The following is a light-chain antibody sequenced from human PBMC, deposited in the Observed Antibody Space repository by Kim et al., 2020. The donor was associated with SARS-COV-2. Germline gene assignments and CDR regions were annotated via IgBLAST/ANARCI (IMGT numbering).Light chain of an antibody. Sequence: GQSITISCTGTSSDVGGYNYVSCYQQHPGKAPKLMIYDVSNRPSGVSNRFSGSKSGNTASLTISGLQADDEADYYCSSYTSSSTVVFGGGTQLTVL. CDR3: SSYTSSSTVV. J-gene: IGLJ2*01. CDR1: SSDVGGYNY. CDR2: DVS. V-gene: IGLV2-14*03.